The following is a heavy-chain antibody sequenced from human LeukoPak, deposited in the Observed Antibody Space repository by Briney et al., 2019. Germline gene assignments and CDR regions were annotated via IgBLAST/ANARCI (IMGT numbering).Heavy chain of an antibody. CDR3: ARAPRRGYRWQDAFDI. D-gene: IGHD5-18*01. Sequence: GGSLRLSCAASGFNFSNYTMNWVHQTPGKGLEWVSSISSANIRYYADSMKGRFAISRDNVKNSLYLQMNRLRAEDTAVYYCARAPRRGYRWQDAFDIWGQGTRVTVSS. CDR2: ISSANIR. CDR1: GFNFSNYT. V-gene: IGHV3-69-1*01. J-gene: IGHJ3*02.